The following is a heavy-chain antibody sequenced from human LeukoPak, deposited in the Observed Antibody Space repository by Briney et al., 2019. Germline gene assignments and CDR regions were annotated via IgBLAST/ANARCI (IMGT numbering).Heavy chain of an antibody. CDR2: IYSSGNT. Sequence: PSXTLSLTCTISGGSISTYYWSWIRQPAGKGLEWIGRIYSSGNTNYNPSLNSRVTMSVDASKNQFFLNLNSVTAADTAVYFCARDPGVYCTGGNCYWYWYFDLWGRGTLVTVSS. CDR1: GGSISTYY. D-gene: IGHD2-15*01. CDR3: ARDPGVYCTGGNCYWYWYFDL. J-gene: IGHJ2*01. V-gene: IGHV4-4*07.